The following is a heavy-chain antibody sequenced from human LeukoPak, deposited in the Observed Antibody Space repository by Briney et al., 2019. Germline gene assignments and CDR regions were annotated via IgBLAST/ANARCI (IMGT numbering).Heavy chain of an antibody. CDR3: ARGTTVPRAIFGVVTKPIDY. CDR2: ISISSSTI. CDR1: GFTFSSYS. J-gene: IGHJ4*02. Sequence: GGSLRLSCAASGFTFSSYSMNWVRQAPGKGLEWVSYISISSSTIYYADSVKGRFTISRDNAKNSLYLQMDSLRAEDTAVYYCARGTTVPRAIFGVVTKPIDYWGQGTLVTVSS. D-gene: IGHD3-3*01. V-gene: IGHV3-48*01.